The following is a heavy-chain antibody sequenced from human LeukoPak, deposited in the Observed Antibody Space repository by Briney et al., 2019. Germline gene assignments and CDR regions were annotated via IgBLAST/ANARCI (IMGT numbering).Heavy chain of an antibody. CDR1: GYTFTSYA. CDR3: ARVRGYSGYEDH. D-gene: IGHD5-12*01. J-gene: IGHJ4*02. CDR2: ISVYNGNT. Sequence: ASVKVSCKASGYTFTSYAFSCVRQAPGQGLEWMGWISVYNGNTIYAQKLQGRVTMTTDTSTSTAYMDLRSLRSDDTAVYYCARVRGYSGYEDHWGQGTLVTVSS. V-gene: IGHV1-18*04.